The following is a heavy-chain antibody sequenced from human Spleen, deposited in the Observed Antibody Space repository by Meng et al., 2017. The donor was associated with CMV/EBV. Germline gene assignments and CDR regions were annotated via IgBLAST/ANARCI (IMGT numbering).Heavy chain of an antibody. CDR3: ARSALTVMDN. D-gene: IGHD2-2*03. CDR2: IYHSGST. V-gene: IGHV4-4*02. CDR1: GGSISSSDW. Sequence: LRCAVSGGSISSSDWWSWVRQSPGKGLEWIGEIYHSGSTNYNPSLKSRVTISVDTSKNQFSLKLSSVTAADTAVYYCARSALTVMDNWGQGTLVTVSS. J-gene: IGHJ4*02.